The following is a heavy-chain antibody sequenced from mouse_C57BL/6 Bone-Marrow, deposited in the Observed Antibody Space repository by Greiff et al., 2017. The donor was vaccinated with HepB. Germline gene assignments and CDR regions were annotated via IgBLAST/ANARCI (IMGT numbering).Heavy chain of an antibody. D-gene: IGHD1-1*01. J-gene: IGHJ1*01. CDR1: GFTFSSYT. V-gene: IGHV5-9*01. Sequence: EVHLVESGGGLVKPGGSLKLSCAASGFTFSSYTMSWVRQTPEKRLEWVATISGGGGNTYYPDSVKGRFTISRDNAKNTLYLQMSSLRSEDTALYYCARQGYYGSSYGYFDVWGAGTTVTVSS. CDR3: ARQGYYGSSYGYFDV. CDR2: ISGGGGNT.